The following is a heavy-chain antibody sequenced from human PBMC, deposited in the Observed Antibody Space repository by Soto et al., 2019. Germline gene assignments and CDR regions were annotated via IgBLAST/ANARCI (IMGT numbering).Heavy chain of an antibody. V-gene: IGHV1-2*02. Sequence: GASVKGSCKASGYTFTGYYIHSVRQAPGQGLEWMGWINPNSGGTNYAQKFQGRVTMTRDTSISTAYMELSRLRSDDTAVYYCARDESSLLEWLLSSYFDYWGQGTLVTVSS. J-gene: IGHJ4*02. D-gene: IGHD3-3*01. CDR2: INPNSGGT. CDR3: ARDESSLLEWLLSSYFDY. CDR1: GYTFTGYY.